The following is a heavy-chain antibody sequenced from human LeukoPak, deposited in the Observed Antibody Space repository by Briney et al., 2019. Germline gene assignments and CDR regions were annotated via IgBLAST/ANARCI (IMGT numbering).Heavy chain of an antibody. Sequence: GRSLRLSCAASGFTFDDYAMHWVRQAPGKGLEWVSGISWNSGSIGYADSVKGRFTISRDNAKNSLYLQMNSLRAEDTALYYCAKDSEEMATISHFDYWGQGTLVTVSS. CDR3: AKDSEEMATISHFDY. CDR1: GFTFDDYA. V-gene: IGHV3-9*01. J-gene: IGHJ4*02. D-gene: IGHD5-24*01. CDR2: ISWNSGSI.